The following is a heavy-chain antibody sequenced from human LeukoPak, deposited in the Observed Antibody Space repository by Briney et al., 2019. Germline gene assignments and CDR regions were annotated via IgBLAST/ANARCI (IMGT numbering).Heavy chain of an antibody. CDR1: GGSFSGYY. CDR3: ARVTTMVRGVPFDY. J-gene: IGHJ4*02. Sequence: SETLSLTCAVYGGSFSGYYWSWIRQPPGKGLEWIGEINHSGSTNYNPSLKSRVTISVDTSKNQFSPKLSSVTAADTAVYYCARVTTMVRGVPFDYWGQGTLVTVSS. V-gene: IGHV4-34*01. D-gene: IGHD3-10*01. CDR2: INHSGST.